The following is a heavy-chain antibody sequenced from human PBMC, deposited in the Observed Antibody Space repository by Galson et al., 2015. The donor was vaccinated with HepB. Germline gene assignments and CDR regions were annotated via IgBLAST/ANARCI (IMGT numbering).Heavy chain of an antibody. CDR2: ISYDGSNK. J-gene: IGHJ4*02. D-gene: IGHD3-16*01. V-gene: IGHV3-30*04. CDR3: ARKKGIWGRERGSYFDY. Sequence: SLRLSCAASGFTFSSYAMHWVRQAPGKGLEWVAVISYDGSNKYYADSVKGRFTISRDNSKNTLYLQMNSLRAEDTAVYYCARKKGIWGRERGSYFDYWGQGTLVTVSS. CDR1: GFTFSSYA.